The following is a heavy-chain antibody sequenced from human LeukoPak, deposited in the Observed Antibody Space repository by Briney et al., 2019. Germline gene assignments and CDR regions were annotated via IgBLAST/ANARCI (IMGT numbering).Heavy chain of an antibody. CDR3: ARGVSLYYYDSSGYYYLDY. CDR2: INHSGST. V-gene: IGHV4-34*01. Sequence: SETLSLTCAVYGGSFSGYSWSWIRQPPGKGLEWIGEINHSGSTNYNPSLKSRVTISVDTSKNQFPLKLSSVTAADTAVYYCARGVSLYYYDSSGYYYLDYWGQGTLVTVSS. D-gene: IGHD3-22*01. J-gene: IGHJ4*02. CDR1: GGSFSGYS.